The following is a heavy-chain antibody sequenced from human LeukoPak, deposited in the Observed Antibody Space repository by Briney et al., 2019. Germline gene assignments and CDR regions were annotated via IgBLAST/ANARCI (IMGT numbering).Heavy chain of an antibody. Sequence: PGGSLRLSCAASGFTFSSYWMSWVRQAPGKGLEWVANIKQDGSEKYYVDSVKGRFTISRDNAKNSLYLQMNSLRAEDTAVYYCARDGLYDSSRRGLYYFDYWGQGTLVTVSS. V-gene: IGHV3-7*01. D-gene: IGHD3-22*01. CDR3: ARDGLYDSSRRGLYYFDY. CDR1: GFTFSSYW. CDR2: IKQDGSEK. J-gene: IGHJ4*02.